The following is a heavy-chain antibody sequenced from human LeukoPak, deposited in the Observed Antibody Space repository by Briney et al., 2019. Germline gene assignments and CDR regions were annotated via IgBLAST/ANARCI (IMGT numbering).Heavy chain of an antibody. V-gene: IGHV4-34*01. J-gene: IGHJ6*02. CDR3: ARVGMGAVAGYTWRGYYYGMDV. CDR1: GGSFSGYY. D-gene: IGHD6-19*01. Sequence: SETLSLTCAVYGGSFSGYYWSWIRQPPGKGLEWIGEINHSGSTNYNPSLKSRVTISVDTSKNQFSLKLSSVTAADTAVYCCARVGMGAVAGYTWRGYYYGMDVWGQGTTVTVSS. CDR2: INHSGST.